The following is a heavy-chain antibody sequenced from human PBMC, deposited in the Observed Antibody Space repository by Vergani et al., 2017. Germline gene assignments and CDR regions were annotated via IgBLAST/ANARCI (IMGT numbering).Heavy chain of an antibody. CDR3: ARAVDGYSYGRSRFDY. Sequence: EVQLVESGGGLVQPGGSLRLSCAASGFTFSSYSMNWVRQAPGKGLEWVSYISSSSSTIYYADSVKGRFTISRDNAKNSLYLQMNSLRDEDTAVYYCARAVDGYSYGRSRFDYWGQGTLVTVSS. V-gene: IGHV3-48*02. J-gene: IGHJ4*02. CDR1: GFTFSSYS. CDR2: ISSSSSTI. D-gene: IGHD5-18*01.